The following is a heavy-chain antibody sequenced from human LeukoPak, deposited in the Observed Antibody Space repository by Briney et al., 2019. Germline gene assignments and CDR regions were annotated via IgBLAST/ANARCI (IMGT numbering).Heavy chain of an antibody. CDR3: ARQWLEYYFDY. D-gene: IGHD6-19*01. J-gene: IGHJ4*02. V-gene: IGHV4-4*07. CDR1: DGSIGRYL. Sequence: SETLSLTCAVSDGSIGRYLWSWIRQPAGKGLEWLGRIHTSGTTTYSPSFQSRVTMSMDTSKKQISLKLSSVTAADTAVYYCARQWLEYYFDYWGQGTLVTVSS. CDR2: IHTSGTT.